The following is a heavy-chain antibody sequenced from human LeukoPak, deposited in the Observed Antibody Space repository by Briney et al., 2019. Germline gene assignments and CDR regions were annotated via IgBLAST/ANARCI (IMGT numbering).Heavy chain of an antibody. V-gene: IGHV4-38-2*02. CDR3: ARGRYDILTGYYTRTFDI. Sequence: SSETLSLTCTVSGYSISSGYYWGWIRQPPGKGLEWIGNIYQSGNTYYSPSLKSRVTISVDTSENQFSLRLRSVTAADTAVYYCARGRYDILTGYYTRTFDIWGQGTMVTVSS. D-gene: IGHD3-9*01. J-gene: IGHJ3*02. CDR1: GYSISSGYY. CDR2: IYQSGNT.